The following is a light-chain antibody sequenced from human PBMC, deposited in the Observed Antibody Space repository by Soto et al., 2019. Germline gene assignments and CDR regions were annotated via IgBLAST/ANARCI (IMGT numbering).Light chain of an antibody. CDR1: SSDVGGYNY. Sequence: QSALTQPPSASGSPGQSVTISCTGTSSDVGGYNYVSWYQHHPGKAPKLIISDVNERPSGVPDRFSGSKSGNTASLTVSGLQAEDEADYYCRSYAGRNRYVFGTGTKLTVL. CDR3: RSYAGRNRYV. V-gene: IGLV2-8*01. J-gene: IGLJ1*01. CDR2: DVN.